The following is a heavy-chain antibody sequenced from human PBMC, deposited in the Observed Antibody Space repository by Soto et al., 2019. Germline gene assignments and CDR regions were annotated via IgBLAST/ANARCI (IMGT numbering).Heavy chain of an antibody. Sequence: EMQLVESGGALIQPGGSLRLSCAASGFTVSSNYMSWVRQAPGKGLEWVSGSYRDSRTYFADSVKGRFSISRDSFKNMMYLQMDSLRAEDTAVYFCARGYGAGSYFSDHWGQGTLVTVSS. CDR1: GFTVSSNY. D-gene: IGHD3-10*01. CDR2: SYRDSRT. CDR3: ARGYGAGSYFSDH. V-gene: IGHV3-53*01. J-gene: IGHJ5*02.